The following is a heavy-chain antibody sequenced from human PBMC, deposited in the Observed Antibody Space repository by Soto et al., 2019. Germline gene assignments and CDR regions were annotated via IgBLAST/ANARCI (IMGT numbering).Heavy chain of an antibody. J-gene: IGHJ6*02. CDR2: MNPNSGNT. V-gene: IGHV1-8*01. Sequence: QVQLVQSGAEVKKPGASVKVSCKASGYTFTSYDINWVRQATGQGLEWMGWMNPNSGNTGYAQKFQGRVTMTRNTSISTAYMELSSLRPEDTAVYYCARFNWNYYYYGMDVWGQGTTVTVSS. CDR1: GYTFTSYD. D-gene: IGHD1-20*01. CDR3: ARFNWNYYYYGMDV.